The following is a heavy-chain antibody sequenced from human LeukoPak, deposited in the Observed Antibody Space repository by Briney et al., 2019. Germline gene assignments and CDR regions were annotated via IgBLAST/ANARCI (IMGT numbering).Heavy chain of an antibody. J-gene: IGHJ4*02. CDR3: TTIQEWKFDY. V-gene: IGHV3-7*01. D-gene: IGHD5-18*01. Sequence: GGSLRLSCAASGFTFRSYFMSWVRQAPGKGLEWVANINQGGNGKYYVDSVKGRFTISRDNAKNSLYLEMNSLRAEDTAIYYCTTIQEWKFDYWGQGALVTVSS. CDR1: GFTFRSYF. CDR2: INQGGNGK.